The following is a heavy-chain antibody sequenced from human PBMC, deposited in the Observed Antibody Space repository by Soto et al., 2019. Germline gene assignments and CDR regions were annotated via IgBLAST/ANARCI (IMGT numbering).Heavy chain of an antibody. V-gene: IGHV3-30*18. Sequence: GGSLRLSCAASGFTFSSYGMHWVRQSPGKGLEWVAVISYDGSNKYYADSVKGRFTISRDNSKNTLYLQMNSLRAEDTAVYYCAKDRSYVEMATIGYFQHWGQGTLVTVSS. CDR2: ISYDGSNK. CDR3: AKDRSYVEMATIGYFQH. D-gene: IGHD5-12*01. J-gene: IGHJ1*01. CDR1: GFTFSSYG.